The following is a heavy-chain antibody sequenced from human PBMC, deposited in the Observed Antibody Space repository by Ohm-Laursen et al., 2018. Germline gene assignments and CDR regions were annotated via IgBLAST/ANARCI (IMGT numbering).Heavy chain of an antibody. Sequence: GSLRLSCAASGFTFSTYSMNWVRQAPGKGLEWVSSISSSSSYIYYADSVKGQFTISRDNAKNSLYLQMNSLRAEDTAVYYCARLKGSPYFDYWGQGTLVTVSS. CDR2: ISSSSSYI. CDR3: ARLKGSPYFDY. CDR1: GFTFSTYS. V-gene: IGHV3-21*01. J-gene: IGHJ4*02. D-gene: IGHD1-26*01.